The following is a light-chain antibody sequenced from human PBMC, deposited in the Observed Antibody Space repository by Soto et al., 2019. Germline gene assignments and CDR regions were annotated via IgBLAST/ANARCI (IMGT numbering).Light chain of an antibody. V-gene: IGKV3-20*01. CDR3: QHYGSSPAT. Sequence: EIVLTQSPGTLSLSPGERATLSCRASQSVSSSYLAWYQQKPGQAPRLLIYGASSRATGIPDRFSGSGSGTDFTLTISRLEPEYFAVYYCQHYGSSPATFGQGTKVEIK. CDR1: QSVSSSY. CDR2: GAS. J-gene: IGKJ1*01.